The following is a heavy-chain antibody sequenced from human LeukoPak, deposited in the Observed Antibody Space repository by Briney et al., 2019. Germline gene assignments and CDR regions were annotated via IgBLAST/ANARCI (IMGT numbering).Heavy chain of an antibody. Sequence: SVKVSCKASGGTFSSYAISWVRQAPGQGLEWMGGIIPIFGTANYAQKFQGRVTITADESTSTAYMELSSLRAEDTAVYYCARSLNGDPPDFDYWGQGTLVTVSS. CDR3: ARSLNGDPPDFDY. D-gene: IGHD4-17*01. CDR1: GGTFSSYA. J-gene: IGHJ4*02. V-gene: IGHV1-69*01. CDR2: IIPIFGTA.